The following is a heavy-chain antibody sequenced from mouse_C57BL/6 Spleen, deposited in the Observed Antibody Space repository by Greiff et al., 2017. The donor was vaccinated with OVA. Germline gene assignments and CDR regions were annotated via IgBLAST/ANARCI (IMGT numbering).Heavy chain of an antibody. CDR2: IYPRSGNT. CDR3: AREGWTGTGGRYFDY. V-gene: IGHV1-81*01. J-gene: IGHJ2*01. D-gene: IGHD4-1*01. CDR1: GYTFTSYG. Sequence: QVQLQQSGAELARPGASVKLSCKASGYTFTSYGISWVKQRTGQGLEWIGEIYPRSGNTYYNEKFKGKATLTADKSSSTAYMELRSLTSEDSAVYFCAREGWTGTGGRYFDYWGQGTTLTVSS.